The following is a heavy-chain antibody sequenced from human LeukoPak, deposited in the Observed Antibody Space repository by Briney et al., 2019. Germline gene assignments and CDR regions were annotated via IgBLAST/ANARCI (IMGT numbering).Heavy chain of an antibody. V-gene: IGHV4-34*01. CDR2: INHSGST. CDR3: ARDGSSVWRPLDY. CDR1: GGSFSGYY. J-gene: IGHJ4*02. D-gene: IGHD6-6*01. Sequence: PSETLSLTCAVYGGSFSGYYWSWIRQPPGKGLEWIGEINHSGSTNYNPSLKSRVTISVDTSKNQFSLKLSSVTAADTAVYYCARDGSSVWRPLDYWGQGTLVTVSS.